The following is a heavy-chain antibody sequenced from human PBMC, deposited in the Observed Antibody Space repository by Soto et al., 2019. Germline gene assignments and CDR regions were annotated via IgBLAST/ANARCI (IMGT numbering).Heavy chain of an antibody. Sequence: QVQLVESGGGVVQPGRSLRLSCAASGFTFSSYPMHWVRQAPGKGPEWVAVIWYDGSIEDYVDSVKGRFTISRDNSKKPLYPQKNSPGGEEHGVYYCAGDRRYCSGGSCYSTFDYWGQGTLVTVSS. CDR3: AGDRRYCSGGSCYSTFDY. CDR2: IWYDGSIE. D-gene: IGHD2-15*01. CDR1: GFTFSSYP. J-gene: IGHJ4*02. V-gene: IGHV3-33*01.